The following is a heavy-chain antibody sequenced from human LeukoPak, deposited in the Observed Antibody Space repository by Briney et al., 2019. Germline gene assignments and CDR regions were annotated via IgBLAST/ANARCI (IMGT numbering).Heavy chain of an antibody. CDR1: GYTFTSYD. V-gene: IGHV1-8*01. J-gene: IGHJ4*02. Sequence: ASVKLSFNASGYTFTSYDINWVRQATGQGLEWMGWMNPNSGNTGYAQKFQGRVNMTRNTSIGTAYMELSSLRSEDTAVYYCARDQLLQDFDYWGQGTLVTVSS. D-gene: IGHD2-2*01. CDR3: ARDQLLQDFDY. CDR2: MNPNSGNT.